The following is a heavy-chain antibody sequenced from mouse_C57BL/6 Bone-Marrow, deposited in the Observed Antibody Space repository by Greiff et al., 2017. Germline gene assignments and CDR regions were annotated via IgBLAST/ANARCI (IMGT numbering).Heavy chain of an antibody. J-gene: IGHJ1*03. CDR1: GYTFTSYW. CDR3: ATYPYWYFDV. CDR2: IDPSDSET. Sequence: QVQLKQSGAELVRPGSSVKLSCKASGYTFTSYWMHWVKQRPIQGLEWIGNIDPSDSETHYNQKFKDKATLTVDKSSSTAYMQLSSLTSEDSAVYYCATYPYWYFDVWGTGTTVTVSS. D-gene: IGHD2-10*01. V-gene: IGHV1-52*01.